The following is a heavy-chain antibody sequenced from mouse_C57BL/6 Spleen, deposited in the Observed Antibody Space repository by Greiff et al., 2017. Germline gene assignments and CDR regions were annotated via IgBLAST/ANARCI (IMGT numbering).Heavy chain of an antibody. CDR1: GYAFSSYW. CDR3: ARENSNYEAWFAY. Sequence: QVQLQQSGAELVKPGASVKISCKASGYAFSSYWMNWVKQRPGKCLEWIGQIYPGDGDTNYNGKFKGKATLTADKSSSTAYMQLSSLTSEDSAVYFCARENSNYEAWFAYWGQGTLVTVSA. J-gene: IGHJ3*01. D-gene: IGHD2-5*01. V-gene: IGHV1-80*01. CDR2: IYPGDGDT.